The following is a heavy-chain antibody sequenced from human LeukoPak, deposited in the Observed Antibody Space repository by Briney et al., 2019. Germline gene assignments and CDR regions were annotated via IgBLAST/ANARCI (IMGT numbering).Heavy chain of an antibody. CDR3: ARDGDLAYYYASGSYSPPWFDP. Sequence: SETLSLTCTVSGGSISSYYGSCIRRPAGKGLEWIGRIYTSGSTNYTPSLKSRVTMSLDTSQNQYSLKLSSWTCVDTAVYYCARDGDLAYYYASGSYSPPWFDPWGQGTLVTVSS. V-gene: IGHV4-4*07. D-gene: IGHD3-10*01. CDR2: IYTSGST. J-gene: IGHJ5*02. CDR1: GGSISSYY.